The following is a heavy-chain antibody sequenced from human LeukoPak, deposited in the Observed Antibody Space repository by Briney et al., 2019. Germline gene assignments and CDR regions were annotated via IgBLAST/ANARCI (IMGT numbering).Heavy chain of an antibody. Sequence: PGGSLRLSCAASGFTFSSYGMHWVRQAPGKGLEWVAVISYDGSNKYYADSVKSRFTISRDNSKNTLYLQMNSQRAEDTAVYYCAKPSYYYDSSGYLPDYWGQGTLVTVSS. V-gene: IGHV3-30*18. J-gene: IGHJ4*02. CDR1: GFTFSSYG. D-gene: IGHD3-22*01. CDR2: ISYDGSNK. CDR3: AKPSYYYDSSGYLPDY.